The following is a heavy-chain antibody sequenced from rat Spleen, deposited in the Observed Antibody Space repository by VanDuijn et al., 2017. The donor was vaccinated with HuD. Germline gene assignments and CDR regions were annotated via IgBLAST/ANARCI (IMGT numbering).Heavy chain of an antibody. Sequence: EVQLVESGGGLVQPGRSLKLSCVASGFTFNNYWMTWIRQAPGKGLEWVASISYDGGSTYYRDSVKGRFTISRDNAKSTLYLQMNSLRSEDTATYYCARQDYGGYWFAYWGQGVMVTVSS. J-gene: IGHJ2*01. CDR2: ISYDGGST. V-gene: IGHV5-31*01. CDR1: GFTFNNYW. D-gene: IGHD1-11*01. CDR3: ARQDYGGYWFAY.